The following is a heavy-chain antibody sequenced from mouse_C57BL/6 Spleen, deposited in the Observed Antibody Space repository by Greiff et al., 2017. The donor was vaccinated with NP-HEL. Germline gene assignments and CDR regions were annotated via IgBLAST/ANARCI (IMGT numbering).Heavy chain of an antibody. J-gene: IGHJ3*01. CDR1: GYTFTDYY. CDR3: ARGGGIYYDYDGAY. Sequence: EVQLLQSGPELVKPGASVKISCKASGYTFTDYYMNWVKQSHGESLEWIGDINPHNGGTSYNQKFKGKATLTVDKSSSTAYMELRSLTSEDSAVYYCARGGGIYYDYDGAYWGQGTLVTVSA. CDR2: INPHNGGT. D-gene: IGHD2-4*01. V-gene: IGHV1-26*01.